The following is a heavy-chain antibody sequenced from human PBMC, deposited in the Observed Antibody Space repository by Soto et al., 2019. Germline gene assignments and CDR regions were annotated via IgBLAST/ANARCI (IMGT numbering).Heavy chain of an antibody. CDR1: GYTFTNYD. CDR3: ARDRQADF. D-gene: IGHD3-3*01. J-gene: IGHJ4*02. CDR2: ISTYNGDT. V-gene: IGHV1-18*01. Sequence: VQLAQSGPEVKKPGASVKVSCRASGYTFTNYDITWVRQAPGQGLEWMGWISTYNGDTNHAQKFQGRVTVTTDTSKSTAYMELRSLRSDDTAVYYCARDRQADFWGQGTLVTVSS.